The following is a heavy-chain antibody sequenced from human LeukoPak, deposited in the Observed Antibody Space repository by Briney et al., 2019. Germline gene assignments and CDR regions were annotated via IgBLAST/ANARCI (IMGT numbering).Heavy chain of an antibody. CDR1: GFTFSSYS. J-gene: IGHJ4*02. D-gene: IGHD1-26*01. Sequence: WGSLRLSCAASGFTFSSYSMNWVRQAPGKGLECVSSISSSSSYINYADSVKGRFTISRDNAKNSLHLQMNSLRAEDTAVYYCARGVTNIVGVRFPFDHWGQGNLVTASS. CDR2: ISSSSSYI. CDR3: ARGVTNIVGVRFPFDH. V-gene: IGHV3-21*01.